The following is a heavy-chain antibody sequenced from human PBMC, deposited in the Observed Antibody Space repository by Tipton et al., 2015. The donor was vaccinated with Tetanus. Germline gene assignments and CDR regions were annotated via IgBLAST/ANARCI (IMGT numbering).Heavy chain of an antibody. CDR2: VSYSGRT. CDR3: ARDELFFSGGEDHAAFDI. V-gene: IGHV4-61*08. CDR1: GGSVRSGDYS. D-gene: IGHD3-10*01. J-gene: IGHJ3*02. Sequence: TLSLTCTVSGGSVRSGDYSWNWIRQPPGKGLEWLAYVSYSGRTNSNYSLKSRITISQDTSKNQFSLKLTSVTTADTAVYFCARDELFFSGGEDHAAFDIWGQGTLVTVSS.